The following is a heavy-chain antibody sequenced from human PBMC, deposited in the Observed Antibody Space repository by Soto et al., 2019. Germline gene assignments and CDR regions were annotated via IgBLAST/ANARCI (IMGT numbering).Heavy chain of an antibody. Sequence: PGESLKISCKGSGYSFTSYWIGWVRQMPGKGLEWMGIIYPGDSDTRYSPSFQGQVTISADKSISTAYLQWSSLKASDTAMYYCARRGDVAAHRYYYYFGMDVWGQGTTVTVSS. D-gene: IGHD6-6*01. V-gene: IGHV5-51*01. CDR2: IYPGDSDT. CDR1: GYSFTSYW. J-gene: IGHJ6*02. CDR3: ARRGDVAAHRYYYYFGMDV.